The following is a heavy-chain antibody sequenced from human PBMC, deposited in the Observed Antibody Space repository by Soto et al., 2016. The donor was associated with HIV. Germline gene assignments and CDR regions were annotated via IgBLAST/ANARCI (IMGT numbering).Heavy chain of an antibody. Sequence: EVQLVESGGGLVQPGGSLRLSCAASGFTVSSNYMSWVRQAPGKGLEWVSVIYSGGSTYYADSVKGRFTISRDNSKNTLYLQMNSLRAEDTAVYYCARVYYGSGTDLLGAFDIWGQGTMVTVSS. V-gene: IGHV3-66*01. CDR2: IYSGGST. CDR3: ARVYYGSGTDLLGAFDI. J-gene: IGHJ3*02. D-gene: IGHD3-10*01. CDR1: GFTVSSNY.